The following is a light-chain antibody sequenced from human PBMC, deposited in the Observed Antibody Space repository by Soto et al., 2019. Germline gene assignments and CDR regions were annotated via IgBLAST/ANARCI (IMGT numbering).Light chain of an antibody. CDR3: QQFSSYPLT. J-gene: IGKJ4*01. V-gene: IGKV3-20*01. CDR1: QSLSSSQ. Sequence: EVVLTQSPGTLSLSPGERATLSCRASQSLSSSQLAWYQQTTGQAPRLLIYDASSRATGIPDRFSGGGSGTDFTLPISSLEPEDFAVYYCQQFSSYPLTFGGGTKVDIK. CDR2: DAS.